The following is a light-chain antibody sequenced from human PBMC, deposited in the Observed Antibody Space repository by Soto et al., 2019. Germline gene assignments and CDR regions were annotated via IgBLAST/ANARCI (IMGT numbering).Light chain of an antibody. J-gene: IGLJ1*01. Sequence: QSVLTQPASVSGSPGQSITISCTGTSSDVGSYNLVSWYQQHPGKAPKLMIYEGSKRPSGVSNRFSASKSGNTASLTISGLQADDEADYYCCSYAGSSTYVFGTGTKVTVL. V-gene: IGLV2-23*01. CDR3: CSYAGSSTYV. CDR1: SSDVGSYNL. CDR2: EGS.